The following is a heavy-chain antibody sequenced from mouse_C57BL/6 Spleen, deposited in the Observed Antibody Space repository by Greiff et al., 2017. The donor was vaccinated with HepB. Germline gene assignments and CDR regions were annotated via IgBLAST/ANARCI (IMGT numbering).Heavy chain of an antibody. CDR1: GFNIKDDY. D-gene: IGHD5-1*01. Sequence: DVQLQESGAELVRPGASVKLSCTASGFNIKDDYMHWVKQRPEQGLEWIGWIDPENGDTEYASKFQGKATITADTSSNTAYLQLSSLTSEDTAVYYCTTGSNYAMDYWGQGTSVTVSS. CDR3: TTGSNYAMDY. CDR2: IDPENGDT. J-gene: IGHJ4*01. V-gene: IGHV14-4*01.